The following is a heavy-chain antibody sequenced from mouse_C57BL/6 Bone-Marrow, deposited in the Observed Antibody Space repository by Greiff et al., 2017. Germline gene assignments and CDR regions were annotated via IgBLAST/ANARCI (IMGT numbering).Heavy chain of an antibody. CDR3: ARRGMVKGYFDY. CDR1: GFTFSSYG. D-gene: IGHD2-2*01. CDR2: ISSGGSYT. J-gene: IGHJ2*01. Sequence: EVQLVESGGDLVKPGGSLKLSCAASGFTFSSYGMSWVRQTPDKRLECVATISSGGSYTYYPDSVKGRFTISRDNAKNTLYLQMSSLKSEDTAMYYCARRGMVKGYFDYWGQGTTLTVSS. V-gene: IGHV5-6*01.